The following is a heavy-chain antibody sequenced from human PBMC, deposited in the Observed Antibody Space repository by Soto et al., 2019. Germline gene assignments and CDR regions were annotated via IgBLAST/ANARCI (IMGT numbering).Heavy chain of an antibody. CDR3: AKDEVTFGGVMNDAFDI. D-gene: IGHD3-16*01. Sequence: GGSLRLSCAASGFTFDDYAMHWVRQAPGKGLEWVSGISWNSGSIGYADSVKGRFTISRDNAKNSLYLQMNSLRAEDTALYYCAKDEVTFGGVMNDAFDIWGQGTMVTVSS. V-gene: IGHV3-9*01. J-gene: IGHJ3*02. CDR1: GFTFDDYA. CDR2: ISWNSGSI.